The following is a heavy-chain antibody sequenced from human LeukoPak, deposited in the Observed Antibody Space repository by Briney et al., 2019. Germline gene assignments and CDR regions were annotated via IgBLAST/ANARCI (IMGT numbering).Heavy chain of an antibody. Sequence: GGSLRLSCAASGFTFSSYAMHWVRQAPGKGLEYVSAISSNGGGTYYANSVKGRFTISRDNSKNTLYLQMGSLRAEDMAVYYCATLPVAGRDYWGQGTLVTVSS. CDR2: ISSNGGGT. CDR3: ATLPVAGRDY. CDR1: GFTFSSYA. V-gene: IGHV3-64*01. D-gene: IGHD6-19*01. J-gene: IGHJ4*02.